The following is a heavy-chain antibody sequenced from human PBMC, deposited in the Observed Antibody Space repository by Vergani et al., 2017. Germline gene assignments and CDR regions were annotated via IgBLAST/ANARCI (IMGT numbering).Heavy chain of an antibody. CDR1: GDIFNNYT. D-gene: IGHD6-19*01. CDR2: IIPIIRLA. J-gene: IGHJ4*02. Sequence: QVHLEQSGTEVKKPGSSVKVSCKVSGDIFNNYTVTWVRQAPGQGLEWMGRIIPIIRLATSAQKFQDRVKITGDTSTNTVYMEMNNLRSEDTAVYYCARVSPGENSGWEPFDYWGQGTLVTVSS. CDR3: ARVSPGENSGWEPFDY. V-gene: IGHV1-69*02.